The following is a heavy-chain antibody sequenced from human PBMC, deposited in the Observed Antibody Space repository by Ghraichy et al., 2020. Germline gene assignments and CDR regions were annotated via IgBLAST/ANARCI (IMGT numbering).Heavy chain of an antibody. D-gene: IGHD3-3*02. Sequence: SGPTLVKPTQTLTLTCTFSGFSLLTNGVGVGWIRQPPGKALQWLALIYWDDDKRYSPSLKNRLTVTKDTSENQVVLTMTDMDPVDTATYFCARLLAPISADAFYFWGHGTLITVSS. V-gene: IGHV2-5*02. CDR3: ARLLAPISADAFYF. J-gene: IGHJ3*01. CDR1: GFSLLTNGVG. CDR2: IYWDDDK.